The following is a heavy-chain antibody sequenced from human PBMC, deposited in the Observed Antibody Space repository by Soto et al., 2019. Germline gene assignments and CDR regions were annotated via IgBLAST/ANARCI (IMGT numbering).Heavy chain of an antibody. CDR2: IYYSGST. Sequence: TSETLSLTCTVSGGSISSSSYYWGWIRQPPGKGLEWIGSIYYSGSTYYNPSLKSRVTISVDTSKNQFSLKLSSVTAADTAVYYCAPHGSGSYGLGDYHWFDPWGQGTLVTVSS. CDR3: APHGSGSYGLGDYHWFDP. J-gene: IGHJ5*02. D-gene: IGHD3-10*01. CDR1: GGSISSSSYY. V-gene: IGHV4-39*01.